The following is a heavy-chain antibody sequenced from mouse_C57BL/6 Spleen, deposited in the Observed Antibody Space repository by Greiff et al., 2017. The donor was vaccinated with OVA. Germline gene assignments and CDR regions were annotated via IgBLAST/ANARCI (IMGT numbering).Heavy chain of an antibody. Sequence: VQLQESGAELVKPGASVKISCKASGYAFSSYWMNWVKQRPGKGLEWIGQIYPGDGDTNYNGNFKGKATLTADNSSSPAYIQLSSLTSVDSAVYFCAKRRDGCSGLWYFDVWGTGTTVTVSS. CDR1: GYAFSSYW. V-gene: IGHV1-80*01. CDR2: IYPGDGDT. D-gene: IGHD1-1*01. CDR3: AKRRDGCSGLWYFDV. J-gene: IGHJ1*03.